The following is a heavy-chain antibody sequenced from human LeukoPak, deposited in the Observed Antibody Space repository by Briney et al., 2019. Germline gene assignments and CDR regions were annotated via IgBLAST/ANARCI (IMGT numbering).Heavy chain of an antibody. V-gene: IGHV3-33*01. CDR2: IWYDGSYK. CDR3: ARDWEYCSGGTCYGGFDY. CDR1: GFTFSRYG. Sequence: PGGSLRLSCAASGFTFSRYGMHWVRQAPGKGLEWVAVIWYDGSYKYYADSVKGRFTISRDNPKNTLYLQMNSLSAEDTAVYYCARDWEYCSGGTCYGGFDYWGQGTLVTVSS. D-gene: IGHD2-15*01. J-gene: IGHJ4*02.